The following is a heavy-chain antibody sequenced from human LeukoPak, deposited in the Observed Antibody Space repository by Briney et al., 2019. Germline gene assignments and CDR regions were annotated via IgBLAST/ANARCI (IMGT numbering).Heavy chain of an antibody. CDR3: ARVAAAGMI. D-gene: IGHD6-13*01. CDR2: INHSGST. V-gene: IGHV4-34*01. CDR1: GGSFSSYH. J-gene: IGHJ4*02. Sequence: PSETLSLTCAVYGGSFSSYHWSWIRQPPGKGLEWIGEINHSGSTNYNPSLKSRVTIFVDTSKNQFSLKLSSVTAADTAVYYCARVAAAGMIWGQGTLVTVSS.